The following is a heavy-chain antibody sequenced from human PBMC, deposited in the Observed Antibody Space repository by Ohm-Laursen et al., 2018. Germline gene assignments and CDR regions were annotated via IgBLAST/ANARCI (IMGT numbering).Heavy chain of an antibody. CDR1: GGSFSGYY. Sequence: TLSLTCAVYGGSFSGYYWSWIRQPPGKGLEWIGEINHSGSTNYNPSLKSRVTISVDTSKNQFSLKLSSVTAADTAVYYCARGKKGYYYDSSSFDYWGQGTLVTVSS. V-gene: IGHV4-34*01. CDR3: ARGKKGYYYDSSSFDY. D-gene: IGHD3-22*01. CDR2: INHSGST. J-gene: IGHJ4*02.